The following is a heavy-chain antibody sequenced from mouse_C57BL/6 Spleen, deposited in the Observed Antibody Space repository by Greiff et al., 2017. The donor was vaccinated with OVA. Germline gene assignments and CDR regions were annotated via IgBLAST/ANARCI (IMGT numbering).Heavy chain of an antibody. CDR2: ISYDGSN. J-gene: IGHJ1*03. CDR3: AREWYFDV. Sequence: QSGPGLVKPSQSLSLTCSVTGYSITSGYYWNWIRQFPGNKLEWMGYISYDGSNNYNPSLKNRISITRDTSKNQFFLKLNSVTTEDTATYYCAREWYFDVWGTGTTVTVSS. CDR1: GYSITSGYY. V-gene: IGHV3-6*01.